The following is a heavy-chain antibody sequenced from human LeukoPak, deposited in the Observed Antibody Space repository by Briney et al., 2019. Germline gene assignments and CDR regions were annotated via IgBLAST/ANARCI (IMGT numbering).Heavy chain of an antibody. CDR3: ARVGITMVRGVILPNWFDP. D-gene: IGHD3-10*01. CDR2: IYYSGST. V-gene: IGHV4-59*01. CDR1: GGSISSYY. Sequence: SETLSLTCTVSGGSISSYYWSWIRQPPGKGLEWIGYIYYSGSTNYNPSLKSRVTISVDTSKNQFSLKLSSVTAADTAVYYCARVGITMVRGVILPNWFDPWGQGTLVTVSS. J-gene: IGHJ5*02.